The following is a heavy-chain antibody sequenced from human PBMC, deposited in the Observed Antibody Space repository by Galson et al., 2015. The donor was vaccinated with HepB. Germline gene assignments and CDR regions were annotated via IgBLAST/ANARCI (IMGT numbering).Heavy chain of an antibody. V-gene: IGHV1-46*01. D-gene: IGHD5-24*01. J-gene: IGHJ4*02. CDR1: GYTFTNYY. Sequence: SVKVSCKASGYTFTNYYMHWLRQAPGQGLEWMGIVNPSDGSTSYAQKIQGRVTLTRDTSTSTVYMEMRSLRPEDTAVYYCARDGTYITGYKGFDYWGQGTLVTVSS. CDR3: ARDGTYITGYKGFDY. CDR2: VNPSDGST.